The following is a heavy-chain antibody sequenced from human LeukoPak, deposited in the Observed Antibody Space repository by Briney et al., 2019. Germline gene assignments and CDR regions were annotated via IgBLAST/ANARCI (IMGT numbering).Heavy chain of an antibody. D-gene: IGHD2-2*01. J-gene: IGHJ4*02. V-gene: IGHV4-39*01. Sequence: SETLSLTCTVSGGSISSSSYYWGWIRQPPGKGLEWIGSIYYSGSTYYNPSLKSRVTISVDTSKNQFSLKLSSVTAADTAVYYCARHEGIVVVPAATTFDYWGQGTLVTVSS. CDR1: GGSISSSSYY. CDR3: ARHEGIVVVPAATTFDY. CDR2: IYYSGST.